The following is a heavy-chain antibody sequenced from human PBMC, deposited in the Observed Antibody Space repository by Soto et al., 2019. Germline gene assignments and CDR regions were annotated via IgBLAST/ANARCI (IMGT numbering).Heavy chain of an antibody. Sequence: GGSLRLSCAASGFTFGSYAMHWVRQAPGKGLEWVAVISYDGSNKYYADSVKGRFTISRDNSKNTLFLQMNSLRAEDTAMYYCTKGPSGSYYYFDYWGQGTLVTVSS. D-gene: IGHD1-26*01. CDR2: ISYDGSNK. J-gene: IGHJ4*02. CDR1: GFTFGSYA. CDR3: TKGPSGSYYYFDY. V-gene: IGHV3-30*04.